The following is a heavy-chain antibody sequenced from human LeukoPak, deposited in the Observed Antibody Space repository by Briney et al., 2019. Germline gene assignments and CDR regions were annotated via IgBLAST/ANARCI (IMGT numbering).Heavy chain of an antibody. J-gene: IGHJ4*02. Sequence: GGSLRLSCAASGFTFSSYGMHWVRQAPGKGLEWVAVIWYDGSKKYYADSVKGRFTISRDNSKNTLYLQMNSLRAEDTAVYYCAREGPRGNSQFDYWGQGTLVTVSS. CDR1: GFTFSSYG. CDR2: IWYDGSKK. CDR3: AREGPRGNSQFDY. V-gene: IGHV3-33*08. D-gene: IGHD2/OR15-2a*01.